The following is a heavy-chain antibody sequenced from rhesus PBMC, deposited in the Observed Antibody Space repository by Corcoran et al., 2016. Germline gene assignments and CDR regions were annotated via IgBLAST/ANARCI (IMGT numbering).Heavy chain of an antibody. D-gene: IGHD6-13*01. CDR2: INPGGGSR. J-gene: IGHJ6*01. CDR1: GFTFSNHY. Sequence: EVQLVESGGGLVQPGGSLRLSWRGSGFTFSNHYIHWVRQAPGRGLEWVSGINPGGGSRYYTESVKGRFTISQENAKNTLYLQMDSLRAEDTAVYYCAKDVSDSGSTYGLDSWGQGVVVTVSS. V-gene: IGHV3-8*01. CDR3: AKDVSDSGSTYGLDS.